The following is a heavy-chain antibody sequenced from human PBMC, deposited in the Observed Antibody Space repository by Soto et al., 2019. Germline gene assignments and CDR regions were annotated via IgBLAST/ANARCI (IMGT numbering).Heavy chain of an antibody. V-gene: IGHV3-74*01. D-gene: IGHD2-2*01. J-gene: IGHJ4*02. CDR3: ARGGVPAAMSD. CDR1: GFTFSSFW. Sequence: GGSLRLSCAASGFTFSSFWMHWVRQAPGEGLVWVSRINSDGSNTNYADSVKGRFTISRDNAKNTLYLQMNSLRAEDTAVYYCARGGVPAAMSDWGQGTLVTVSS. CDR2: INSDGSNT.